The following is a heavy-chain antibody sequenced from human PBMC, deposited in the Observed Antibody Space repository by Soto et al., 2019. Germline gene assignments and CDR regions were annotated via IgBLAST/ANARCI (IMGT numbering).Heavy chain of an antibody. CDR1: GYSFTSYG. J-gene: IGHJ4*01. CDR2: ISAFNGNS. CDR3: VLGYCSSSSCSRDFDF. V-gene: IGHV1-18*01. D-gene: IGHD2-2*01. Sequence: ASVKVSCKLSGYSFTSYGISWVRQAPGQGLEWMAWISAFNGNSDYAQNFQGRVTVSTDTSTTTAYMELRSPTSDDTAVYYCVLGYCSSSSCSRDFDFWG.